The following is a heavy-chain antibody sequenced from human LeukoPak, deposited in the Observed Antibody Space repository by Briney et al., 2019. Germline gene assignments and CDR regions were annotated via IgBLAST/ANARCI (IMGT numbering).Heavy chain of an antibody. CDR1: GFTFSGYA. Sequence: PGGSLRLSCAASGFTFSGYAMHWVRQAPGKGLEWVSYITSSGSFTDYADSVKGRFTISRDNAKNSLYLQLSSLRAEDTAVYYCARVPGGLEWADFDYWGQGTLVTVSS. V-gene: IGHV3-21*05. CDR3: ARVPGGLEWADFDY. D-gene: IGHD3-3*01. J-gene: IGHJ4*02. CDR2: ITSSGSFT.